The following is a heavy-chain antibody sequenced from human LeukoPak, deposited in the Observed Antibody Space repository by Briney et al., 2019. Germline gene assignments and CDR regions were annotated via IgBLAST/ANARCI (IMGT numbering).Heavy chain of an antibody. CDR1: GGSISSYY. D-gene: IGHD1-7*01. CDR2: IYYGGNT. V-gene: IGHV4-59*01. CDR3: ARGSVTGATGCFDP. J-gene: IGHJ5*02. Sequence: PSETLSLTCTVSGGSISSYYWSWIRQPPGKGLEWIGYIYYGGNTNYNPSLKSRVTISLDTSRNQFSLKLNSVTAADTAVYYCARGSVTGATGCFDPWGQGTLVTVSS.